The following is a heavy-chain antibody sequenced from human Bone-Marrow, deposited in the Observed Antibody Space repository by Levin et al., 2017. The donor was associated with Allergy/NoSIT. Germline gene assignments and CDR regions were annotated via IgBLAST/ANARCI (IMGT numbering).Heavy chain of an antibody. D-gene: IGHD2-2*01. V-gene: IGHV3-30*04. Sequence: GGSLRLSCAAFGFTFSRYSMHWVRQAPGKGLEWVALISYDARTEDYADPVKGRFTISRDNSKGALFIDMTGLSSAETAVYYCARAYATSFGTDYWGQGTLVTVSS. CDR3: ARAYATSFGTDY. CDR1: GFTFSRYS. J-gene: IGHJ4*02. CDR2: ISYDARTE.